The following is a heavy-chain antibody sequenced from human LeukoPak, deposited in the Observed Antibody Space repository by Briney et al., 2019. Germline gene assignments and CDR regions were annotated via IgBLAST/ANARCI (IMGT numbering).Heavy chain of an antibody. V-gene: IGHV4-30-4*08. Sequence: SETLSLTCTVSGGSISSGTYYWSWIRQHPGKGLEWIGYIFYSGNTYYNPSLKSRVTISVDTSKNQFSLKLSSVTAADTAVYYCARAHVDTAMVIFDYWGQGTLVTVSS. CDR3: ARAHVDTAMVIFDY. CDR1: GGSISSGTYY. D-gene: IGHD5-18*01. CDR2: IFYSGNT. J-gene: IGHJ4*02.